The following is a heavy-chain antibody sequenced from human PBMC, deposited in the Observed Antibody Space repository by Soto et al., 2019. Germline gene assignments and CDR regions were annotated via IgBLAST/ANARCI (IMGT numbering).Heavy chain of an antibody. D-gene: IGHD3-22*01. CDR1: GYTFTGYY. J-gene: IGHJ4*02. Sequence: EAAVHVSCKASGYTFTGYYMHWVRQAPGQGLEWMGWINPNSGGTNYAQKFQGRVTMTRDTSISTAYMELSRLRSDDTAVYYCARGFRNDSSGYYFYWGQGTLVTVSS. V-gene: IGHV1-2*02. CDR2: INPNSGGT. CDR3: ARGFRNDSSGYYFY.